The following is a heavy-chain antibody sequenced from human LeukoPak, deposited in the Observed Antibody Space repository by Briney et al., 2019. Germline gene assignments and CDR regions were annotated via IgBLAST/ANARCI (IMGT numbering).Heavy chain of an antibody. CDR3: ARGLDQPADFDY. D-gene: IGHD2-2*01. J-gene: IGHJ4*02. V-gene: IGHV3-30-3*01. CDR1: GFTFSSYA. CDR2: ISYDGSNK. Sequence: PGGSLRLSCAASGFTFSSYAMHWVRQAPGKGLEWVAVISYDGSNKYYADSVKGRFTISRDNSKNTLYLQMNSLRAEDTAVYYCARGLDQPADFDYWGQGTLVTVSS.